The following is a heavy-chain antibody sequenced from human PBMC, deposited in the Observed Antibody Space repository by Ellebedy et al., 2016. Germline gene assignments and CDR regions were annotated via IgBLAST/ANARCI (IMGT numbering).Heavy chain of an antibody. CDR1: GFTFSDYY. V-gene: IGHV3-11*03. J-gene: IGHJ6*02. CDR3: ARFLNKSESRSSLSPYYYGLDV. Sequence: GGSLRLXXAASGFTFSDYYMSRIRQAPGKGLEWVSYISSRSSYTNYADSVKGRFTISGDKAKNSLYLQMNSLRAEDTAVYYCARFLNKSESRSSLSPYYYGLDVWGQGTTVTVSS. CDR2: ISSRSSYT. D-gene: IGHD3-10*01.